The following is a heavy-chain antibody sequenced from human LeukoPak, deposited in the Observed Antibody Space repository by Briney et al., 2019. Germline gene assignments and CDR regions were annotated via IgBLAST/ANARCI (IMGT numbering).Heavy chain of an antibody. D-gene: IGHD2-2*01. V-gene: IGHV1-69*05. CDR2: IIPIFRTP. J-gene: IGHJ4*02. CDR1: GGSFSSEA. Sequence: SVKVSCKTFGGSFSSEAISWVRQAPGQGLEWMGGIIPIFRTPNYAQNFQGRVTITTDESTSTAYMEVSSLRSEDTAVYYCAREGVVPAATMDYWGQGTLVTVSS. CDR3: AREGVVPAATMDY.